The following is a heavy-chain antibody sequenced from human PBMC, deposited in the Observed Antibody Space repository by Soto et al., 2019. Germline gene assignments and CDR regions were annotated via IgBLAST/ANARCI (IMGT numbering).Heavy chain of an antibody. CDR3: ATTTLGATRNLER. CDR2: ISDDGVHK. D-gene: IGHD1-26*01. CDR1: GFTFSSYT. V-gene: IGHV3-30-3*01. J-gene: IGHJ4*02. Sequence: QVQQVESGGGVVQPGRSLRLSCAASGFTFSSYTTHWVRQAPGEGLDWVAIISDDGVHKFYADSVKGRFTISRDNSKNTLFLQMNGLRGEDTAVYYCATTTLGATRNLERWGQGSLVTVSS.